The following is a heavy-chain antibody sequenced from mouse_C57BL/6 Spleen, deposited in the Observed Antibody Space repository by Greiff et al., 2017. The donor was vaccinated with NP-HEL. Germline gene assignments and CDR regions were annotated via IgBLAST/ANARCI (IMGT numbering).Heavy chain of an antibody. CDR3: TRGGIYDGDFFDY. CDR2: ISSGGDYI. Sequence: EVKLMESGEGLVKPGGSLKLSCAASGFTFSSYAMSWVRQTPEKRLEWVAYISSGGDYIYYADTVQGRFTISRDNARNTLYLQMSSLKSEDTAMYYCTRGGIYDGDFFDYWGQGTTLTVSS. D-gene: IGHD2-3*01. CDR1: GFTFSSYA. J-gene: IGHJ2*01. V-gene: IGHV5-9-1*02.